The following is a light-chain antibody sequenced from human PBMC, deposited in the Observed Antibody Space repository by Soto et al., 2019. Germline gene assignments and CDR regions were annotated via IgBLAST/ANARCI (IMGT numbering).Light chain of an antibody. CDR2: EVS. CDR1: SSDAGNYKY. V-gene: IGLV2-8*01. CDR3: SSYAGSNNWV. J-gene: IGLJ3*02. Sequence: QSVLTQSPSASGSPGQSVTISCTGTSSDAGNYKYVSWYQQHPGKAPKLMIYEVSKRPSGVPDRFSGSKSGNTASLTVSGLQAEDEADYYCSSYAGSNNWVFGGGTKLTVL.